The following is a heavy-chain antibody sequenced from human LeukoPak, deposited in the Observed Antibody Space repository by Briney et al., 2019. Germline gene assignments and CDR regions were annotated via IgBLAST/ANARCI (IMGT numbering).Heavy chain of an antibody. D-gene: IGHD4-17*01. CDR1: GFTFGTSA. V-gene: IGHV3-23*01. Sequence: GGSLRLSCAASGFTFGTSAMSWVRQAPGKGREWGGSIGDHGVYTYYGDSVKGRFTISRDDSKRTLYLRMDSLRVDDSAIYYCAKAPTVTTFGYWGQGILVTVSS. CDR2: IGDHGVYT. J-gene: IGHJ4*02. CDR3: AKAPTVTTFGY.